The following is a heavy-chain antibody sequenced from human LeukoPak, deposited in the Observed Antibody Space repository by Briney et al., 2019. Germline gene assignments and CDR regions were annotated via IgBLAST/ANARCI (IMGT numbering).Heavy chain of an antibody. CDR2: ISGSASGT. Sequence: GGSLRLSCAASGFTFSSYAMSWVRQAPGKGLEWVSVISGSASGTYYADSVKGRFTISRDNSKNTLYLQMNSLRAEDTAVYYCASVHQELVENWGQGTLVTVSS. V-gene: IGHV3-23*01. J-gene: IGHJ4*02. CDR3: ASVHQELVEN. D-gene: IGHD5-24*01. CDR1: GFTFSSYA.